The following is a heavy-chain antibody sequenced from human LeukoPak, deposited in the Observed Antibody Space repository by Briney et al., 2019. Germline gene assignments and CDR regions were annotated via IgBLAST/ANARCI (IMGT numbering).Heavy chain of an antibody. D-gene: IGHD2-2*01. CDR2: IYPPDSET. V-gene: IGHV5-51*01. J-gene: IGHJ4*02. CDR3: ARQGCGTTSCHTTEN. Sequence: GESLKISCKGSGYSFTSSWIAWVRQMPGEGLECMGIIYPPDSETRYSPSFQGQVTISVDKSISTAYLQWSSLKASDTAMYYCARQGCGTTSCHTTENWGQGTLVTVSS. CDR1: GYSFTSSW.